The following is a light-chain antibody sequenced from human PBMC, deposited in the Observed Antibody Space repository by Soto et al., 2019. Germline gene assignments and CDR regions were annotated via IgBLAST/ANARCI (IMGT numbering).Light chain of an antibody. J-gene: IGKJ1*01. Sequence: DIQMTQSPASLSASVEDRVTITCRASQTVRTYLNWYQQKPGKAPKLLIFDASNLESGVPSRLSGSGSGTEFTLTISGLQPGDSATYYCQQYNSYSPTFGQGTRWIS. CDR2: DAS. V-gene: IGKV1-5*01. CDR1: QTVRTY. CDR3: QQYNSYSPT.